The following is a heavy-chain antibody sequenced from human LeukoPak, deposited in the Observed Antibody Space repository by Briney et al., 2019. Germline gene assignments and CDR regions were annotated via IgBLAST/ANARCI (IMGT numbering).Heavy chain of an antibody. V-gene: IGHV3-30-3*01. D-gene: IGHD3-22*01. J-gene: IGHJ4*02. CDR3: ARDLGLTYDSSGPLDY. CDR1: GFTLRNYG. CDR2: ISYDGSNK. Sequence: GSLRPPLAASGFTLRNYGMHRVRQASGKGLEGVAVISYDGSNKYYADSVKGRFTISRDNSKNTLYLQMNSLRAEDTAVYYCARDLGLTYDSSGPLDYWGQGTLVTVSS.